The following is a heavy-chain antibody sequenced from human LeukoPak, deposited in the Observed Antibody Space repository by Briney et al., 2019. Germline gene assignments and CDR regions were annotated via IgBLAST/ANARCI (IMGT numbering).Heavy chain of an antibody. V-gene: IGHV3-21*01. J-gene: IGHJ4*02. CDR3: VRGSYGAYDY. CDR2: ISSDSSYI. CDR1: GFNFNTYT. Sequence: PEGSLRLSCAASGFNFNTYTMNWVRQAPGKGLEWVSSISSDSSYIYYADAVHGRFTVSRDNAKYSLYLQMNSLRAEDTAGYYCVRGSYGAYDYWGQGSLVTVSS. D-gene: IGHD4-17*01.